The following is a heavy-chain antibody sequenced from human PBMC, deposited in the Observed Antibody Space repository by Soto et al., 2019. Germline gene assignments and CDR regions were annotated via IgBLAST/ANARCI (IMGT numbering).Heavy chain of an antibody. Sequence: VGSLRLSCEASGFTVSSADMGWVRQAPGKGLEWVAVIYTGGSTVYADSVKGRFTITTDGSKNTQYLQMNSLRVEDTAVYYCATYMGETGRSFDSWAQGILVTVSS. J-gene: IGHJ4*02. V-gene: IGHV3-53*01. CDR2: IYTGGST. CDR3: ATYMGETGRSFDS. D-gene: IGHD1-26*01. CDR1: GFTVSSAD.